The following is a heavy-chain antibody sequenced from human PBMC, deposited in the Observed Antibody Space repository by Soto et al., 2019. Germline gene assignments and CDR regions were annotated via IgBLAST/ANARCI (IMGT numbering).Heavy chain of an antibody. CDR1: GFTFSSYG. D-gene: IGHD3-10*01. CDR3: ARDTPWFGELFQGAFDI. CDR2: IWYDGSNK. V-gene: IGHV3-33*01. Sequence: GGSLRLSCAASGFTFSSYGMHWVRQAPGKGLEWVAVIWYDGSNKYYADSVKGRFTISRDNSKNTLYLQMKSLRAEDTAVYYCARDTPWFGELFQGAFDIWGQGTMVTVSS. J-gene: IGHJ3*02.